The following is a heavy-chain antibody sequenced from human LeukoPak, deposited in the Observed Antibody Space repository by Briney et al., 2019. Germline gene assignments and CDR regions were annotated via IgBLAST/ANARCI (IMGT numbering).Heavy chain of an antibody. V-gene: IGHV1-8*03. D-gene: IGHD2-2*01. CDR1: GYTFTSYD. CDR2: INPNSGNT. J-gene: IGHJ4*02. Sequence: GASVKVSCKASGYTFTSYDINWVRQATGQGGEWRGWINPNSGNTGYAQKFQGRVTITRNTSISTAYMELSSLSSEDTAVYYCAREAKDSGTDYWGQGTLVTVSS. CDR3: AREAKDSGTDY.